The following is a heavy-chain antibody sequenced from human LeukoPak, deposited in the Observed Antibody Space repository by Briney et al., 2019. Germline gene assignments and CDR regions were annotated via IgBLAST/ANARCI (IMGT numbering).Heavy chain of an antibody. CDR2: INHSGST. V-gene: IGHV4-34*01. D-gene: IGHD2-2*01. CDR1: GGSFSGYY. J-gene: IGHJ2*01. Sequence: PSETLSLTCAVYGGSFSGYYWSWIRPPPGKGLEWIGEINHSGSTNYNPSLKSRVTISVDTSKIQFSLKLSSVTAADTAVYYCASYAKDIVVLPAASIYWYFDLWGRGTLVTVSS. CDR3: ASYAKDIVVLPAASIYWYFDL.